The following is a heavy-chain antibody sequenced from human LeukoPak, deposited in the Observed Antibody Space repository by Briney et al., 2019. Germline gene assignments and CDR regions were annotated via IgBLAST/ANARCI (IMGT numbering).Heavy chain of an antibody. V-gene: IGHV4-39*07. CDR2: INHSGST. CDR3: ARGTFQGGPDY. Sequence: PSETLSLTCTVSGGSISSSSYYWGWIRQPPGKGLEWIGEINHSGSTNYNPTLKSRVTISVDTSKTQFSLKLSSVTAADTAVYYCARGTFQGGPDYWGQGTLVTVSS. D-gene: IGHD3-16*01. CDR1: GGSISSSSYY. J-gene: IGHJ4*02.